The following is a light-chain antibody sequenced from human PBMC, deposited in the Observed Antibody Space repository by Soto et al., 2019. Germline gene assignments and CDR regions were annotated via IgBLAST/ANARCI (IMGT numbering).Light chain of an antibody. CDR1: SSDVGGYNY. V-gene: IGLV2-14*01. CDR3: SSYTGSSTYVV. J-gene: IGLJ2*01. CDR2: DVS. Sequence: QSALTQPASVSGSPGQSITISCTGTSSDVGGYNYVSWYQQHPGKAPKLMIYDVSNRPSGVSNRFSGSKSANTASLTISGLQGEEEGEYYCSSYTGSSTYVVFGGGTKLTVL.